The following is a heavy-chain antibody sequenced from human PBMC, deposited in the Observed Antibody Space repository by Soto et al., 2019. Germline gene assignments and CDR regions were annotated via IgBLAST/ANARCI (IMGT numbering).Heavy chain of an antibody. Sequence: PGGSLRLSCAASGLTFSNYAMSWVRQVPEKGLEYISVISGSGGGGDTTYYAESVKGRFTISRDNFKNTLYLQMNSLRADDTAVYYCAKGTTYYYDSDGYASDHWGQGTLVTVSS. D-gene: IGHD3-22*01. J-gene: IGHJ4*02. CDR1: GLTFSNYA. CDR2: ISGSGGGGDTT. V-gene: IGHV3-23*01. CDR3: AKGTTYYYDSDGYASDH.